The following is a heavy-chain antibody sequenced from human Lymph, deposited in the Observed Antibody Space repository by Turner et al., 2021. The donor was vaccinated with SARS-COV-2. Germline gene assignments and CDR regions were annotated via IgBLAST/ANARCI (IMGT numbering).Heavy chain of an antibody. J-gene: IGHJ6*02. Sequence: QVQVVEPGGGVVQPGRSLRLSCAASVFTFSSYGMHWVRQAPGKGLEWVAVISYDGSNKYYADSVKGRFTISRDNTKKTLYLQMNSLRAEDTAVYYCAKVRSIFGVVIGGMDVWGQGTTVTVSS. V-gene: IGHV3-30*18. D-gene: IGHD3-3*01. CDR3: AKVRSIFGVVIGGMDV. CDR1: VFTFSSYG. CDR2: ISYDGSNK.